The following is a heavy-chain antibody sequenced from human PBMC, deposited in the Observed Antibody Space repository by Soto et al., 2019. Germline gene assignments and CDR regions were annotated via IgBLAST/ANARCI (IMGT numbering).Heavy chain of an antibody. CDR2: INWNSGSI. J-gene: IGHJ6*02. Sequence: EVQLVESGGGLVQPGRSLRLSCAASGFTFDDYAMHWVRQVPGKGLEWVSGINWNSGSIGYGDSVKGRFAISRDNAKNSLHLQMNSLSAEDTAFYYCAKASGLNPYYYYGLDVWGQGTTVTVSS. CDR1: GFTFDDYA. CDR3: AKASGLNPYYYYGLDV. V-gene: IGHV3-9*01. D-gene: IGHD3-10*01.